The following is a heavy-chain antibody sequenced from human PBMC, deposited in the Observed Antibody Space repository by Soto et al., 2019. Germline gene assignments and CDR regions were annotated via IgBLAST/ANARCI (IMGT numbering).Heavy chain of an antibody. CDR3: ARATCSNHPFDY. J-gene: IGHJ4*02. CDR1: GFTFSTYW. V-gene: IGHV3-74*01. D-gene: IGHD2-2*01. CDR2: ISTDGSST. Sequence: EVQLVESGGGLVQPGGSLRLSCAATGFTFSTYWMHWVRQGPGKGLVWVSRISTDGSSTTYADSVKGRFTISRDNAKNTLYLQMNGRRGEDTAVYYCARATCSNHPFDYWGQGSLVTGSS.